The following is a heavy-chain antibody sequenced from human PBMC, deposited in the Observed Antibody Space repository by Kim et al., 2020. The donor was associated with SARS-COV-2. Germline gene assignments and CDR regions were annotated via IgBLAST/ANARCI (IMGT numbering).Heavy chain of an antibody. CDR3: ARERMVRGEFDY. Sequence: NYNPSLKSRVTISVDKSKNQFSLKLSYVTAADTAVYYCARERMVRGEFDYWGQGTLVTVSS. J-gene: IGHJ4*02. V-gene: IGHV4-4*02. D-gene: IGHD3-10*01.